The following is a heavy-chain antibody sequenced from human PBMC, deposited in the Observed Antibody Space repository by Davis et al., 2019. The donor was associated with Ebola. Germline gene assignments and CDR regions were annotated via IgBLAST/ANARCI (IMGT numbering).Heavy chain of an antibody. CDR1: GGSISSSNW. J-gene: IGHJ6*02. D-gene: IGHD2-2*01. CDR2: IYHSGST. CDR3: ARVGYCSSTSCYLYGMDV. Sequence: MPSETLSLTCAVSGGSISSSNWWSWVRQPPGKGLEWIGEIYHSGSTNYNPSLKSRVTISVDKSKNQFSLKLSSVTAADTAVYYCARVGYCSSTSCYLYGMDVWGQGTTVTVSS. V-gene: IGHV4-4*02.